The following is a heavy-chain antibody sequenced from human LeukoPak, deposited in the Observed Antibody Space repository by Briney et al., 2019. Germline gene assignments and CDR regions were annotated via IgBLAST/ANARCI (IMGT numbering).Heavy chain of an antibody. J-gene: IGHJ3*02. Sequence: GGSLRLSCAAFGFTVSSNYMSWVRQAPGKGLEWVSIIYRGGSTYYADSVKGRFTISRDNSENTLSLQITSLRAEDTAVYYCARGPLSANDAFDIWGQGTMVTVSS. CDR3: ARGPLSANDAFDI. CDR1: GFTVSSNY. V-gene: IGHV3-66*01. CDR2: IYRGGST. D-gene: IGHD4/OR15-4a*01.